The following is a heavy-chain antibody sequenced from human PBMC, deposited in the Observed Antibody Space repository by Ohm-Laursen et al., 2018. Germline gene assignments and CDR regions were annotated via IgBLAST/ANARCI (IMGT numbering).Heavy chain of an antibody. V-gene: IGHV4-34*01. Sequence: SETLSLTYAVYGGSFSGYYWSWIRQPPGKGLEWIGEINHSGSTNYNPSLKSRVTISVDTSKNQFSLKLSSVTAADTAVYYCARGEYSSSSGSYYYYYGMDVWGQGTTVTVSS. CDR1: GGSFSGYY. J-gene: IGHJ6*02. CDR2: INHSGST. CDR3: ARGEYSSSSGSYYYYYGMDV. D-gene: IGHD6-6*01.